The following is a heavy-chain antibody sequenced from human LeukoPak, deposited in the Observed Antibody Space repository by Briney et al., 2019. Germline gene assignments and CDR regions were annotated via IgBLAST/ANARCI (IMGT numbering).Heavy chain of an antibody. CDR2: IRYDGSNK. CDR3: AKDTGERLGILTGYYKSRKSYFDY. D-gene: IGHD3-9*01. Sequence: GGSLRLSCAASELTVSSNCMHWVRQAPGKGLEWVAFIRYDGSNKYYADSVKGRFTISRDNSKNTLYLQMNSLRAEDTAVYYCAKDTGERLGILTGYYKSRKSYFDYWGQGTLVTVSS. J-gene: IGHJ4*02. V-gene: IGHV3-30*02. CDR1: ELTVSSNC.